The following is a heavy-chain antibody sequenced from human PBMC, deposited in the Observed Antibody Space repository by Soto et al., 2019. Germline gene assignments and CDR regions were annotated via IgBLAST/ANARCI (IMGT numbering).Heavy chain of an antibody. D-gene: IGHD2-2*01. CDR2: INAGNGNT. CDR3: ARNEPSLVVVPAASSYYYYGMDV. V-gene: IGHV1-3*01. J-gene: IGHJ6*02. Sequence: SVKVSCKASGYTFTSYAMHWVRQAPGQRLEWMGWINAGNGNTKYSQKFQGRVTITRDTSASTAYMELSSLRSEDTAVYYCARNEPSLVVVPAASSYYYYGMDVWGQGTTVTVSS. CDR1: GYTFTSYA.